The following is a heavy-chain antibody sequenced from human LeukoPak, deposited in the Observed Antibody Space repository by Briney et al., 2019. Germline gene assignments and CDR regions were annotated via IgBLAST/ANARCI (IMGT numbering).Heavy chain of an antibody. V-gene: IGHV4-30-4*01. Sequence: PSETLFLTCTVSGGSISSGDYHWNWIRQPPGKGLEWIGFIHDSGSTLYNPSLKSRIIISRDVSRNQFFLQLTSVTAADTAVYYCARGFGSGNYYYGWFDPWGQGALVTVSS. CDR2: IHDSGST. J-gene: IGHJ5*02. D-gene: IGHD3-10*01. CDR1: GGSISSGDYH. CDR3: ARGFGSGNYYYGWFDP.